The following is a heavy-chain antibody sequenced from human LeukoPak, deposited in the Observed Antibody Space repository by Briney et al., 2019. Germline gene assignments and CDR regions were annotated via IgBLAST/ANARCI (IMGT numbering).Heavy chain of an antibody. CDR3: ARDVVGVGWYYFDY. D-gene: IGHD2-15*01. Sequence: PGGSLRLSCAASGFTFSSYWMSWVRQAPGKGRGWVANIKQDGCEINYVDSVKGRFTISRDNAKNSLYLQKNSLRAEDTAVYYCARDVVGVGWYYFDYWGQGTLVTVSS. J-gene: IGHJ4*02. CDR2: IKQDGCEI. CDR1: GFTFSSYW. V-gene: IGHV3-7*01.